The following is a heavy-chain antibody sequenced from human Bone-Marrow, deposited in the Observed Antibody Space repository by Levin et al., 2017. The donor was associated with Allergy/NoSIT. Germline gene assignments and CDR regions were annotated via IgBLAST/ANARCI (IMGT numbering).Heavy chain of an antibody. V-gene: IGHV4-61*01. CDR2: IYYSGST. J-gene: IGHJ4*02. D-gene: IGHD6-19*01. CDR3: AREKGWSVDY. Sequence: SQTLSLPCTVSGGSVRSGSYYWSWIRQPPGKGLEWIAYIYYSGSTNYSPSLKSRVTMSVDTSKNQFSLKLSSVTAADTAVYYCAREKGWSVDYWGQGTLVTVSS. CDR1: GGSVRSGSYY.